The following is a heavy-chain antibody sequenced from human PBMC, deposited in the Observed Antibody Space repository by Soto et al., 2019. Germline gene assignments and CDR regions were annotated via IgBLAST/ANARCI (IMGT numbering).Heavy chain of an antibody. J-gene: IGHJ2*01. CDR3: ARDGWGSNWYFDL. CDR1: GVTFKDYG. CDR2: ISYDGKQT. V-gene: IGHV3-30*03. Sequence: HPGGSLRLSCGAPGVTFKDYGMHWVRQAPGKGLEWVAVISYDGKQTYYADSVKGRLTISKDKSKRTLFLQMNSLRVDETAVYYCARDGWGSNWYFDLWGRGTLVTVSS. D-gene: IGHD3-16*01.